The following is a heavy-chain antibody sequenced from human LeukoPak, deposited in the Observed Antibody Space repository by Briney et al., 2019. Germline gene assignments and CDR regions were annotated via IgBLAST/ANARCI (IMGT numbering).Heavy chain of an antibody. CDR1: GYTFTSYG. J-gene: IGHJ5*02. CDR3: ARDPSYDSSDYPNWFDP. V-gene: IGHV1-18*01. CDR2: ISAYNGNT. D-gene: IGHD3-22*01. Sequence: ASVKVSCKAFGYTFTSYGISWVRQAPGQGLEWMGWISAYNGNTNYAQKLQGRVTMTTDTSTSTAYMELRSLRTDDTAVYYCARDPSYDSSDYPNWFDPWGQGTLVTVSS.